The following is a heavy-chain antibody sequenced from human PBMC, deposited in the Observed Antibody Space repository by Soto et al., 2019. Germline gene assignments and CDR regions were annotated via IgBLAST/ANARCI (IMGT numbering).Heavy chain of an antibody. CDR2: IYYSGST. Sequence: SETLSLTCTVSGGSISSYYWSWIRQPPGKGLEWIGYIYYSGSTNYNPSLKSRVTISVDTSKNQFSLKLSSVTAADTAVYYCAITKLRGAFDIWGQGTMVTVSS. CDR1: GGSISSYY. D-gene: IGHD2-8*01. V-gene: IGHV4-59*01. J-gene: IGHJ3*02. CDR3: AITKLRGAFDI.